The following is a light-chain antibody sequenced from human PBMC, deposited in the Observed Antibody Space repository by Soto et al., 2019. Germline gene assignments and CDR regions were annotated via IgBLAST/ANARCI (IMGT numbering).Light chain of an antibody. Sequence: EIVLTQSPGTLSLSPGERATLSCRASQSVSSSYLAWYQQKPDQAPRLLIYDVSSRATGIPDRFSGSGSGTDFTLTISRLEPEDFAVYYCQQYGSSPPITFGPGTRPEIK. J-gene: IGKJ5*01. CDR1: QSVSSSY. V-gene: IGKV3-20*01. CDR3: QQYGSSPPIT. CDR2: DVS.